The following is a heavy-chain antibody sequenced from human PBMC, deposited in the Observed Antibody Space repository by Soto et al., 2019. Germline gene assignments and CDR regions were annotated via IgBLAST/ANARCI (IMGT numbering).Heavy chain of an antibody. CDR1: GFTFSSHA. D-gene: IGHD2-21*01. CDR2: ISAGSEGA. Sequence: EVQLLESGGGLVQPGGALRLSCAASGFTFSSHAMSWVRQAPGKGLEWISSISAGSEGAYYADSVKGRFTISRDNSNNTLYLQTNRLGAEDTAVYYCARDLWWYLHWGQGTPVTVSS. CDR3: ARDLWWYLH. V-gene: IGHV3-23*01. J-gene: IGHJ4*02.